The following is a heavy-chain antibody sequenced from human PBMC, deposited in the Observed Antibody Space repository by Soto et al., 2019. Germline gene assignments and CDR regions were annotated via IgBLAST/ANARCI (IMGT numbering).Heavy chain of an antibody. CDR3: ARTLEYSNLYYYYGMDV. D-gene: IGHD6-6*01. CDR1: GGTFSSYA. J-gene: IGHJ6*02. V-gene: IGHV1-69*01. Sequence: QVQLVQSGAEVKKPGPSVKVSCKASGGTFSSYAISWVRQAPGQGLEWMGGIIPIFGTANYAQKFQGRVTITADESTSTAYMELSSLRSEDTAVYYCARTLEYSNLYYYYGMDVWGQGTTVTVSS. CDR2: IIPIFGTA.